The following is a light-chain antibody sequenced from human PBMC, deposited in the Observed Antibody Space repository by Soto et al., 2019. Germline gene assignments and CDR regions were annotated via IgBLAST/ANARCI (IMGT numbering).Light chain of an antibody. CDR2: DVS. CDR3: TSYTRSPVVI. Sequence: QSALTQPASVSGSPGQSITMSCTGTNSDVGGYDYVSWYQQHPGKAPKLMIYDVSIRPSGVSDRFSGSKSGNTASLTISGLRTEEEAYYCCTSYTRSPVVIFGGGTRLPVL. V-gene: IGLV2-14*01. CDR1: NSDVGGYDY. J-gene: IGLJ2*01.